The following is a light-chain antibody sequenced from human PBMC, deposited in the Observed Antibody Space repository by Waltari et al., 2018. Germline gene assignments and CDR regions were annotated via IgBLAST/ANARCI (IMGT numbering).Light chain of an antibody. CDR3: QAWDRVSSHVV. Sequence: SFQLTQPPSESASPGQTATITCSGDNLGAKHASWYQQKAGQSPLLVIYHDTKRPSGIPERFSGSNSGNTATLTIAGTQPTDEADYFCQAWDRVSSHVVLGGGTKLTVL. V-gene: IGLV3-1*01. CDR1: NLGAKH. CDR2: HDT. J-gene: IGLJ2*01.